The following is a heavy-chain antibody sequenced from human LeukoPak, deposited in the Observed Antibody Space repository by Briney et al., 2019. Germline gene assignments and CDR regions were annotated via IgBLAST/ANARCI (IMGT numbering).Heavy chain of an antibody. J-gene: IGHJ4*02. CDR2: IWYDGSNI. CDR1: GISFSSHG. Sequence: GTSLRLSCAASGISFSSHGMHWVRQAPGKGLEWVAVIWYDGSNIYYADSVKGRFTISRDNSKTTLYLQMNSLRAEDTALYYCARARNDYDSNGFALLDYWGQGTLVTVSS. V-gene: IGHV3-33*01. D-gene: IGHD3-22*01. CDR3: ARARNDYDSNGFALLDY.